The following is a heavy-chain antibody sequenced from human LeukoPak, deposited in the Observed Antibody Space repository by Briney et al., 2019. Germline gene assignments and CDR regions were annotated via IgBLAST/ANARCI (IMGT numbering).Heavy chain of an antibody. V-gene: IGHV3-21*04. D-gene: IGHD3-10*01. CDR1: GFTFSSYS. Sequence: GGSLRLSCAASGFTFSSYSMNWVRQAPGKGLEWVSSISSGSSYIYYADSVKGRFTISRDNAKNSLYLQMNSLRAEDTALYYCAKDKSYGSGSYVWDVWGKGTTVTISS. CDR2: ISSGSSYI. J-gene: IGHJ6*04. CDR3: AKDKSYGSGSYVWDV.